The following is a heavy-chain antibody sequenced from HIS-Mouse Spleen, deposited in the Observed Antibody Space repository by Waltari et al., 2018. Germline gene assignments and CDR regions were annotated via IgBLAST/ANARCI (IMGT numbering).Heavy chain of an antibody. J-gene: IGHJ2*01. CDR2: ISWNSGSI. CDR3: AREIPYSSSWYDWYFDL. Sequence: EVQLVESGGGLVQPGRSLRLSCAASGFTFDDYSMHWVRQAPGKGLEWVSGISWNSGSIGYADSVKGRFTISRDNAKNSLYLQMNSLRAEDTAVYYCAREIPYSSSWYDWYFDLWGRGTLVTVSS. D-gene: IGHD6-13*01. V-gene: IGHV3-9*01. CDR1: GFTFDDYS.